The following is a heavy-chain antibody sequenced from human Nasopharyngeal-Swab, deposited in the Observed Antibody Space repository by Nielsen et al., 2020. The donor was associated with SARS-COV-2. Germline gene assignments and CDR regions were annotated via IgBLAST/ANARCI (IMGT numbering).Heavy chain of an antibody. J-gene: IGHJ3*02. V-gene: IGHV1-46*01. D-gene: IGHD3-22*01. CDR1: GYTFTSYY. CDR2: INPSGGSK. Sequence: ASVKVSCKASGYTFTSYYMHWVRQAPGQGLEWMGIINPSGGSKSYAQKFQGRVTMTRDTSTSTVYMELSSLRSEDTAVYYCASSDSSGYYYRAFDIWGQGTMVTVSS. CDR3: ASSDSSGYYYRAFDI.